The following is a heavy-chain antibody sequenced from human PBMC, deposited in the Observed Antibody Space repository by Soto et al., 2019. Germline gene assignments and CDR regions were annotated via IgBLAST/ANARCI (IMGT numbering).Heavy chain of an antibody. J-gene: IGHJ4*02. V-gene: IGHV3-30-3*01. CDR1: GFTFSSYA. CDR3: AGESGFFACQDY. CDR2: ISYDGSNK. Sequence: GGSLRLSCAASGFTFSSYAMHWVRQAPGKGLEWVAVISYDGSNKYYADSVKGRFTISRDNSKNTLYLQMNSLRAEDTAVYYWAGESGFFACQDYWGQGPLVTVP. D-gene: IGHD3-9*01.